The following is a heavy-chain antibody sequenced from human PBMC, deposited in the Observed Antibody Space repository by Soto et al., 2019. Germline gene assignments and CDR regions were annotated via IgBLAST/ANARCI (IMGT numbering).Heavy chain of an antibody. D-gene: IGHD6-13*01. CDR2: INPNSGGT. Sequence: EASVKVSCKASGYTFTGYYMHWARQAPGQGLEWMGWINPNSGGTNYAQKFQGWVTMTRDTSISTAYMELSRLRSDDTAVYYRARDKTIAAAGIFDCWGQGTLVTVSS. CDR1: GYTFTGYY. V-gene: IGHV1-2*04. CDR3: ARDKTIAAAGIFDC. J-gene: IGHJ4*02.